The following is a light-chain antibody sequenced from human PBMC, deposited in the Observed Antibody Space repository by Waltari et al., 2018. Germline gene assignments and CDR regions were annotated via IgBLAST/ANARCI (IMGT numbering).Light chain of an antibody. Sequence: SYELTQTPSVSVSPGQTARITCSGPDLPRKSAYWFQQKSGQAPRLVIYEDTKRPSGIPERFSGSSSGTVATLTITGAQVDDEADYYCYSSDSTGLRVFGGGTTVVVL. CDR3: YSSDSTGLRV. V-gene: IGLV3-10*01. CDR2: EDT. CDR1: DLPRKS. J-gene: IGLJ1*01.